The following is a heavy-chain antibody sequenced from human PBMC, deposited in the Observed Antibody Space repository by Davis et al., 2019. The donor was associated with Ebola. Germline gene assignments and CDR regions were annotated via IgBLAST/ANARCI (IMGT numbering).Heavy chain of an antibody. Sequence: ASVKVSCKASGYTFTSHGITWVRQTPGQGLEWMGWIGPYNANTKYPEKFQGRVTMTTDTSTSTVYMELSSLRSEDTAVYYCAGDDWNQNWFDPWGQGTLVTVSS. J-gene: IGHJ5*02. CDR1: GYTFTSHG. CDR2: IGPYNANT. CDR3: AGDDWNQNWFDP. V-gene: IGHV1-18*04. D-gene: IGHD1-1*01.